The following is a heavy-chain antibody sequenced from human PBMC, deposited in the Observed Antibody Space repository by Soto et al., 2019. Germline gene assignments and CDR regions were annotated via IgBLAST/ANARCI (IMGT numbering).Heavy chain of an antibody. CDR1: GFSFSDYA. CDR2: IGNNGIGT. D-gene: IGHD1-26*01. J-gene: IGHJ4*02. CDR3: VKDYSGSYFGY. Sequence: GGSLRLSCSASGFSFSDYAMHWVRQAPGKGLEYVSAIGNNGIGTFYVDSVKGRFTISRDNSKKVLFLQMSSLRVEDTGVYYCVKDYSGSYFGYWGQGTLVTVSS. V-gene: IGHV3-64D*06.